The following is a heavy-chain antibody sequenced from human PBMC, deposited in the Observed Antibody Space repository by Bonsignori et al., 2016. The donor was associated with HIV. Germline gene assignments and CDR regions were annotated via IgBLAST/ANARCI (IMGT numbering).Heavy chain of an antibody. Sequence: VRQMPGKGLEWMGIIYPGDSDTRYSPSFQGQVTISADKSISTAYLQWSSLKASDTAMYYCARVYYYDSSGYHRRDYYYMDVWGKGTTVTVSS. CDR2: IYPGDSDT. V-gene: IGHV5-51*01. J-gene: IGHJ6*03. CDR3: ARVYYYDSSGYHRRDYYYMDV. D-gene: IGHD3-22*01.